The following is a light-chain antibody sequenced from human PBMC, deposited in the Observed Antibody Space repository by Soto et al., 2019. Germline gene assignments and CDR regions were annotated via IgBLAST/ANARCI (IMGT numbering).Light chain of an antibody. CDR1: QSITDW. Sequence: DIQMTQSPSTLSASVGDRVTITCRASQSITDWLAWYQQKPGKAPKFLIYKASNLEGGVPSRFSGSGSGTEFTLTISSVQPDDFANYYCQYGDAYSWTFGQGTKVEIK. CDR3: QYGDAYSWT. J-gene: IGKJ1*01. CDR2: KAS. V-gene: IGKV1-5*03.